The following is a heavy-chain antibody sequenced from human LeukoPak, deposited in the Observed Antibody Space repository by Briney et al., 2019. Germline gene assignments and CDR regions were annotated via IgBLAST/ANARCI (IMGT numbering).Heavy chain of an antibody. CDR2: IYYSGST. D-gene: IGHD3-22*01. V-gene: IGHV4-59*01. J-gene: IGHJ3*02. CDR1: GGSISSYY. CDR3: ASDPIGDDAFDI. Sequence: SETLSLTCTVAGGSISSYYWSWIRQPPGKGLGWIGYIYYSGSTNYNPSLKSRVTISVDTSKNQFSLKLSSVTAADTAVYYCASDPIGDDAFDIWGQGTMVTVSS.